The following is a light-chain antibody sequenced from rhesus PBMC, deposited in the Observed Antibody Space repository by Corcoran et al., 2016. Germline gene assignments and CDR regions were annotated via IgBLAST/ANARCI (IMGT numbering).Light chain of an antibody. Sequence: EIVMTQSPATLSLSPGETATLSCRASESVGSYLAWYQQKPGQVPKLLVHSAYFRATGIPDRFSVSGSRTEFTLTISSLEPEDVGVYHCQQYNDLRALTFGGGTKVEIK. J-gene: IGKJ4*01. CDR1: ESVGSY. V-gene: IGKV3-40*03. CDR2: SAY. CDR3: QQYNDLRALT.